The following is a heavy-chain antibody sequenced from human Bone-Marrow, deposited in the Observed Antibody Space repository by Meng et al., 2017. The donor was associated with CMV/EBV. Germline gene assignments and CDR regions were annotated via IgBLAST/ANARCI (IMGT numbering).Heavy chain of an antibody. J-gene: IGHJ4*02. Sequence: GGSLRLSCAASGFTFSSYWMSWVRQAPGKGLEWVANIKQDGSEKYYVDSVKGRFTISRDNAKNSLYLQMNSLRAEDTAVYYCARGARQYSSSFVFYWGQGTLVTVSS. D-gene: IGHD6-6*01. CDR3: ARGARQYSSSFVFY. CDR2: IKQDGSEK. CDR1: GFTFSSYW. V-gene: IGHV3-7*01.